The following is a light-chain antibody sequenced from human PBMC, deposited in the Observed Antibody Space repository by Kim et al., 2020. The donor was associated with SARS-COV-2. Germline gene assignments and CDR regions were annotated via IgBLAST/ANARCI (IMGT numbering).Light chain of an antibody. V-gene: IGKV1-39*01. J-gene: IGKJ1*01. CDR3: KQTYSESRT. CDR1: QDISRY. Sequence: DIQMTQSPSSLSASVGDRVTITCRASQDISRYLNWYQQKPGKAPKLLIYTASSLQSGVPSRFTGSGSETDFTLTISSLQPEDFATYYSKQTYSESRTFGQGTKVDIK. CDR2: TAS.